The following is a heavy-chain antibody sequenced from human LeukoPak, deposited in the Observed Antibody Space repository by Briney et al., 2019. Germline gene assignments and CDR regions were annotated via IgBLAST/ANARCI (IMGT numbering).Heavy chain of an antibody. Sequence: SESLSLTCTVSGGSISSSSNYWGWIRQPLGKGLEWIGSIYSGSTNYNPSLNSRATISVDTSKNQFSLKLNSVTAADTAVYYCATYDSSGYYRYSFDYWGHGTLSTVSS. CDR3: ATYDSSGYYRYSFDY. CDR1: GGSISSSSNY. D-gene: IGHD3-22*01. J-gene: IGHJ4*01. CDR2: IYSGST. V-gene: IGHV4-39*07.